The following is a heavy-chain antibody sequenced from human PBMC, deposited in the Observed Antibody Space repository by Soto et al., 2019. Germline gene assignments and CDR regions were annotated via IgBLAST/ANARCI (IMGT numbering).Heavy chain of an antibody. CDR1: GFTFDDYA. CDR3: AKDNNFWSGYYIGAFDI. Sequence: GGSLRLSCAASGFTFDDYAMHWVRQAPGKGLEWVSGISWNSGSIGYADSVKGRFTISRDNAKNSLYLQMNSLRAEDTALYYCAKDNNFWSGYYIGAFDIWGQGTMVTVSS. CDR2: ISWNSGSI. V-gene: IGHV3-9*01. J-gene: IGHJ3*02. D-gene: IGHD3-3*01.